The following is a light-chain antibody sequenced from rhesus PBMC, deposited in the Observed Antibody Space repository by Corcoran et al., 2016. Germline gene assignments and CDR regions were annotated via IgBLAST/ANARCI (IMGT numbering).Light chain of an antibody. Sequence: EIVLTQSPATLSLSPGERATFSCRASQSVSSSLAWSQQKPGQPPRLLIYDASTRATGIPDRFRGCGSGTGFSLTISSLEPEDVGVYYCQQYSSLPLTFGGGTKVELK. CDR1: QSVSSS. V-gene: IGKV3-35*01. CDR2: DAS. J-gene: IGKJ4*01. CDR3: QQYSSLPLT.